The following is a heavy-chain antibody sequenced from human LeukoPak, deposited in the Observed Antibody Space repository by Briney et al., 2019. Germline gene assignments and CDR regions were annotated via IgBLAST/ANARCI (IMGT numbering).Heavy chain of an antibody. CDR2: INPSGDST. CDR3: ARELREEMAPEVETDAFDI. J-gene: IGHJ3*02. D-gene: IGHD5-24*01. V-gene: IGHV1-46*01. Sequence: ASVKVSCKASGYTFTSYYTHWVRQAPGQGLEWMGIINPSGDSTSYAQKFQGRVTMTTDTSTSTIYMELRSLRSDDTAVYYCARELREEMAPEVETDAFDIWGQGTMVTVSS. CDR1: GYTFTSYY.